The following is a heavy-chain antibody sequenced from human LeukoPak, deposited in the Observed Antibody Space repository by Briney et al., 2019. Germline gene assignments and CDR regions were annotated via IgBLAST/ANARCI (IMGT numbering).Heavy chain of an antibody. CDR2: ISDSGGNT. CDR1: GFTFSSYV. CDR3: AKDRAAGDSFDY. D-gene: IGHD6-13*01. Sequence: GGSLRLSCAASGFTFSSYVMSWVRQAPGKGLEWVSAISDSGGNTYYADSVKGRFTISRDNSKNTLYLQMNSLRAEDTAVYYCAKDRAAGDSFDYWGQGTLVTVSS. J-gene: IGHJ4*02. V-gene: IGHV3-23*01.